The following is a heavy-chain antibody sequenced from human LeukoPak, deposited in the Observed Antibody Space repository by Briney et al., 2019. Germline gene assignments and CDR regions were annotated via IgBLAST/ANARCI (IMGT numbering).Heavy chain of an antibody. Sequence: PGGSLRLSCAASGFTFSDYYLTWIRQAPGKGLEWVSYISSSGSTIYYADSVKGRFTISRDNAKNSLYLQMNSLRAEDTAMYYCARRYCTGGSCYSGVDYWGQGTLVTVSS. D-gene: IGHD2-15*01. CDR2: ISSSGSTI. J-gene: IGHJ4*02. CDR1: GFTFSDYY. V-gene: IGHV3-11*04. CDR3: ARRYCTGGSCYSGVDY.